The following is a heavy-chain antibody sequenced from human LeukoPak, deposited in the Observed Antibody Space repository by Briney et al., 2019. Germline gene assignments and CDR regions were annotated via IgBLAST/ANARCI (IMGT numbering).Heavy chain of an antibody. D-gene: IGHD3-10*01. J-gene: IGHJ5*02. CDR1: GYSISSGYY. Sequence: SETLSLTCTVSGYSISSGYYWGWIRQPPGKGLEWIGSIYHSGRTFYNPSLKSRVTISVDTSKDQFSLKLSSVTAADTAVYYCARGSYYFNPWGQGTLVIASS. V-gene: IGHV4-38-2*02. CDR3: ARGSYYFNP. CDR2: IYHSGRT.